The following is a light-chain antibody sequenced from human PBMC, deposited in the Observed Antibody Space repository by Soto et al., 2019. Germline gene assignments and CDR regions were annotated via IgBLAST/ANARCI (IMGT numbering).Light chain of an antibody. J-gene: IGKJ4*01. Sequence: AIRMTQSPSSLSASTGDRVTITCRASQGISSYLAWYQQKPGKAPKLLIYAASTLQGGVPSRFSGSGSGTDFTRTIRCLQSEDVATYDCQQYYSYPSHTFGGGTKVEIK. CDR3: QQYYSYPSHT. V-gene: IGKV1-8*01. CDR1: QGISSY. CDR2: AAS.